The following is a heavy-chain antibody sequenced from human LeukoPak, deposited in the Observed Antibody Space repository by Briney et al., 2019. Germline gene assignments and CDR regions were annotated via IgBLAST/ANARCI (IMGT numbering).Heavy chain of an antibody. Sequence: ASETLSLTCTVSGDSINNNNYYWGWIRQPPGEGLEWIGNIYYNGRTYYSPSLKSRGTISVDTSNNQFSLKLNSVTAADTAVYYCARITDRTIFGEIMHGFDVWGQGTPVTVSS. CDR2: IYYNGRT. D-gene: IGHD3-3*01. CDR3: ARITDRTIFGEIMHGFDV. CDR1: GDSINNNNYY. V-gene: IGHV4-39*01. J-gene: IGHJ3*01.